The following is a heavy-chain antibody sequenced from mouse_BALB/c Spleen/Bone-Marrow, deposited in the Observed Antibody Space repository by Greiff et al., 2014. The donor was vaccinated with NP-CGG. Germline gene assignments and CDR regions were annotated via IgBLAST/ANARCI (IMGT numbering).Heavy chain of an antibody. J-gene: IGHJ3*01. CDR2: IHCGGGYI. CDR3: AREGAY. CDR1: GYPFTPYF. Sequence: PLQPPGAELVRPGTSVPMSCKAAGYPFTPYFIFFVSPMPGPVLEWIGDIHCGGGYINYNEKFKGKATLTADTSSSTAYMQLSSLTSEDSAIYYCAREGAYWGQGTLVTVSA. V-gene: IGHV1-63*02.